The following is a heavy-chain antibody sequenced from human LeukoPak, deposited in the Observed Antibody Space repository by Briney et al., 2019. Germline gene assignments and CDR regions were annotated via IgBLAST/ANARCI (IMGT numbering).Heavy chain of an antibody. CDR3: ATFTPLRAFDF. V-gene: IGHV3-66*01. CDR2: IYSGGST. CDR1: EFTVSSNY. J-gene: IGHJ4*02. D-gene: IGHD3-16*01. Sequence: GGSLRLSCAASEFTVSSNYMNWVPQAPGKGLEWVSFIYSGGSTYYADSVRGRFTISRDSSKNTLYLQMNSLRAEDTAVYFCATFTPLRAFDFWGQGTLVTVSS.